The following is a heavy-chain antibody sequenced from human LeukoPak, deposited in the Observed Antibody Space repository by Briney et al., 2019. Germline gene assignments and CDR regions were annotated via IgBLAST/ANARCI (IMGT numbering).Heavy chain of an antibody. Sequence: GGSLRLSCAASGFTFSSYGMHWVRQAPGKGLEWVAFIRYDGSNKYYADSVKGRFTISRDNSKNTLYLQMNSLRAEGTAVYYCAKIGDSSSFGGEYNWFDPWGQGTLVTVSS. J-gene: IGHJ5*02. CDR1: GFTFSSYG. CDR3: AKIGDSSSFGGEYNWFDP. D-gene: IGHD6-6*01. CDR2: IRYDGSNK. V-gene: IGHV3-30*02.